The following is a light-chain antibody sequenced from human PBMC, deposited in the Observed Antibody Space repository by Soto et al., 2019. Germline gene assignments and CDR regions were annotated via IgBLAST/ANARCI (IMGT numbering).Light chain of an antibody. CDR1: QSVSTN. J-gene: IGKJ1*01. CDR2: GAS. Sequence: EIVMRQSPVTLSVSQGERATLSCRASQSVSTNLAWYQQKPGQAPRLLIYGASNRATGIPDRFSGSGSGTDFTLTISRLEPEDFAVYYCQQYGSSGTFGQGTKVDI. CDR3: QQYGSSGT. V-gene: IGKV3-20*01.